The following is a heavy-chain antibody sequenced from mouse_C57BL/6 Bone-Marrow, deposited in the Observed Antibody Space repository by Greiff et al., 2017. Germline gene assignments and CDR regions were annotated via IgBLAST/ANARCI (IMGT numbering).Heavy chain of an antibody. V-gene: IGHV1-80*01. D-gene: IGHD4-1*01. CDR1: GYAFSSYW. CDR3: ARLSSGNY. J-gene: IGHJ4*01. Sequence: QVHVKQSGAELVKPGASVKISCKASGYAFSSYWMNWVKQRPGKGLEWIGQIYPGDGDTNYNGKFKGKATLTADKSSSTAYMQLSSLTSEDSAVYFCARLSSGNYWGQGTSVTVSS. CDR2: IYPGDGDT.